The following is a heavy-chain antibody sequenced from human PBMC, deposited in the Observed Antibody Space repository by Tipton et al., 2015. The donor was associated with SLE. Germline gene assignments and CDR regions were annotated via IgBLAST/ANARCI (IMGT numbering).Heavy chain of an antibody. CDR1: GYSISSGYY. CDR3: ARGVPPRTAMGYYYYYYYMDV. CDR2: IYHSGST. J-gene: IGHJ6*03. V-gene: IGHV4-38-2*01. Sequence: GLVKPSETLSLTCAVSGYSISSGYYWGWIRQPPGKGLEWIGSIYHSGSTYYNPSLKSRVTISVDTSKNQFSLKLSSVTAADTAVYYCARGVPPRTAMGYYYYYYYMDVWGKGTTVTVSS. D-gene: IGHD5-18*01.